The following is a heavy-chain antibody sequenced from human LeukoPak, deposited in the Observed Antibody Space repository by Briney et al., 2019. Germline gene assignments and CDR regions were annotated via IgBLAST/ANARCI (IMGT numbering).Heavy chain of an antibody. CDR3: AREYDSSGHYYRVPFDY. J-gene: IGHJ4*02. D-gene: IGHD3-22*01. V-gene: IGHV4-39*02. Sequence: PLETLSLTCTVSGDSISSSSSYWGWIRQPPGKGLEWIGPIYYSGSTYYNPSLKSRVTISVDTSKNQFSLKLSPVTAADTAVYYCAREYDSSGHYYRVPFDYWGQGTLVTVSS. CDR2: IYYSGST. CDR1: GDSISSSSSY.